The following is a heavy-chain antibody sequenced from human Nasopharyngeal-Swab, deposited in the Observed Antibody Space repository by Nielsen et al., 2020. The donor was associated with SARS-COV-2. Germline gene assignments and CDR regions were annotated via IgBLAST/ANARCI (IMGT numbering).Heavy chain of an antibody. CDR3: ARDSYYYDSSGMGPCAFDI. J-gene: IGHJ3*02. D-gene: IGHD3-22*01. Sequence: GESLKISCAASGFTFSSYSMNWVRQAPGKGLEWVSSISSSSSYIYYADSVKGRFTISRDNAKNSLYLQMNSLRAGDTAVYYCARDSYYYDSSGMGPCAFDIWGQGTMVTVSS. V-gene: IGHV3-21*01. CDR1: GFTFSSYS. CDR2: ISSSSSYI.